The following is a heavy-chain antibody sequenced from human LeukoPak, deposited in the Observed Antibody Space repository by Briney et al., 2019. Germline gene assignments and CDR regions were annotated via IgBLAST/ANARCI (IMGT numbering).Heavy chain of an antibody. CDR3: ARDGVHDYVWGSYRYFDY. Sequence: SETLSLTCAVSGYSISSGYYWGWIRQPPGKGLEWIGSIYHSGSTYYSPSLKSRVTISVDTSKNQFSLKLSSVTAADTAVYYCARDGVHDYVWGSYRYFDYWGQGTLVTVSS. D-gene: IGHD3-16*02. CDR1: GYSISSGYY. CDR2: IYHSGST. J-gene: IGHJ4*02. V-gene: IGHV4-38-2*02.